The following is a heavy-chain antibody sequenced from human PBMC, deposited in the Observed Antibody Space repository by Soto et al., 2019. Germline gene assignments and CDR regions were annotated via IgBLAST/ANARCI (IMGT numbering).Heavy chain of an antibody. Sequence: GGSLRLSCEASGFTFSGYAMNWVRQAPGKGLEWVASISGSGTTTYYADSVKGRFTIARDNSKNTLYLQMHSLRAEDTAVYYCALLIGPWGQGTLVTVSS. CDR3: ALLIGP. CDR1: GFTFSGYA. CDR2: ISGSGTTT. V-gene: IGHV3-23*01. J-gene: IGHJ5*02. D-gene: IGHD3-10*01.